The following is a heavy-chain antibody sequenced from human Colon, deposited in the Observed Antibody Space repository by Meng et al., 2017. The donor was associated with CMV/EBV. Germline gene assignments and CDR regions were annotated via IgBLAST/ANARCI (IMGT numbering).Heavy chain of an antibody. CDR2: IYYSGST. CDR3: ARDPWGPTDY. J-gene: IGHJ4*02. D-gene: IGHD3-16*01. CDR1: GGSISSYY. Sequence: GSLRLSCTVSGGSISSYYWSWIRQPPGKGLGWIGYIYYSGSTNYNPSLKSRVTISVDTSKNQFSLKLSSVTAADTAVYYCARDPWGPTDYWGQGTLVTVSS. V-gene: IGHV4-59*01.